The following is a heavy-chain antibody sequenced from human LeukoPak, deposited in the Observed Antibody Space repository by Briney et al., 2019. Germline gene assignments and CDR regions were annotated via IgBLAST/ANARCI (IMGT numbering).Heavy chain of an antibody. J-gene: IGHJ5*02. Sequence: SETLSLTCTVSGYSISSGYYWGWIRQPPGKGLEWIGSIYHSGSTYYNPSLKSRVTISVDTPKNQFSLKLSSVTAADTAVYYCARVGSPYSNWFDPWGQGTLVTVSS. V-gene: IGHV4-38-2*02. CDR2: IYHSGST. CDR1: GYSISSGYY. D-gene: IGHD2-21*01. CDR3: ARVGSPYSNWFDP.